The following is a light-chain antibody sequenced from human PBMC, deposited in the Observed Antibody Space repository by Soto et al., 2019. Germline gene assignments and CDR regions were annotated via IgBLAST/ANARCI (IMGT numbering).Light chain of an antibody. V-gene: IGKV1-39*01. CDR2: AAS. CDR3: QQTYSTPPYT. J-gene: IGKJ2*01. Sequence: DIQMTQSPSSLSASVGDTVTITCRVSQSISNYLNWYQQKTGKAPEVLIYAASSLQSGVPSRFSGRGSGTDFTLTISSLQSADFATYYCQQTYSTPPYTFGQGTKLEIK. CDR1: QSISNY.